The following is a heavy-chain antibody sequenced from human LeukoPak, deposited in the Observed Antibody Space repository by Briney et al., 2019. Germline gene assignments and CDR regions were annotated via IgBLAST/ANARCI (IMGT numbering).Heavy chain of an antibody. D-gene: IGHD6-19*01. V-gene: IGHV3-53*01. CDR1: GFTVSSNY. J-gene: IGHJ4*02. CDR3: ASRPSSGCYNY. Sequence: GGSLRLSCAASGFTVSSNYMSWVRQAPGKGLEWVSVIYSSGSTYYADSVKGRFTISRDNSKNTLYLQMNSLRAEDTAVYYCASRPSSGCYNYWGQGTLVTVSS. CDR2: IYSSGST.